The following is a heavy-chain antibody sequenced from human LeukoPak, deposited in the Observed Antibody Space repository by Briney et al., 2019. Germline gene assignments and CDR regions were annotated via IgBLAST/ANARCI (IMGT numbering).Heavy chain of an antibody. CDR2: ISYDGSNK. CDR3: ARGSCSSTSCYTFDY. D-gene: IGHD2-2*02. J-gene: IGHJ4*02. Sequence: GGSLRLSCAASGFTFSSYAMHWVRQPPGKGLEWVAVISYDGSNKYYADSVKGRFTISRDNSKNTLYLQMNSLRAEDTAVYYCARGSCSSTSCYTFDYWGQGTLVTVSS. V-gene: IGHV3-30-3*01. CDR1: GFTFSSYA.